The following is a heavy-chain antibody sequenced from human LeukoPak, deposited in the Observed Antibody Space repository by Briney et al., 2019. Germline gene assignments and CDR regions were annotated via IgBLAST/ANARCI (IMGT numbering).Heavy chain of an antibody. Sequence: PSETLSLTCAVYGGSFSGYYWSWIRQPPGKGLEWIGEINHSRSTNYNPSLKSRVTISVDTSKNQFSLKLSSVTAADTAVYYCARYYDYVWGSYRYFDYWGQGTLVTVSS. D-gene: IGHD3-16*02. CDR2: INHSRST. CDR1: GGSFSGYY. CDR3: ARYYDYVWGSYRYFDY. J-gene: IGHJ4*02. V-gene: IGHV4-34*01.